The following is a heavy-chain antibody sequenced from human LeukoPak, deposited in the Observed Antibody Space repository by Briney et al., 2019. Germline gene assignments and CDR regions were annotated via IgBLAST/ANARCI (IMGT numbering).Heavy chain of an antibody. CDR3: ARVGDVDIVAPHYFDY. J-gene: IGHJ4*02. CDR1: GGSISSGGYY. V-gene: IGHV4-30-4*08. Sequence: SSETLSLTCTVSGGSISSGGYYWSWIRQPPGKGLEWIGYIYYSGSTYYNPSLKSRVTISVDTSKNQFSLKLSSVTAADTAVYYCARVGDVDIVAPHYFDYWGQGTLVTVSS. D-gene: IGHD5-12*01. CDR2: IYYSGST.